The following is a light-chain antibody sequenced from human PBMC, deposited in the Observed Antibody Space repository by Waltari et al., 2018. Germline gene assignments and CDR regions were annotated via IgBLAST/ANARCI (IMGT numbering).Light chain of an antibody. CDR3: SSFTTRSTYA. V-gene: IGLV2-14*01. CDR2: EVT. CDR1: SSDVGAYYS. Sequence: QSALTQPASVSGSPGQSITISCTGTSSDVGAYYSVSWYQQHPGKAPQLIIYEVTRRPSGISDRFSVSKSDNMASLTIYGLQPEDEADYYCSSFTTRSTYAFGTGTKVTVL. J-gene: IGLJ1*01.